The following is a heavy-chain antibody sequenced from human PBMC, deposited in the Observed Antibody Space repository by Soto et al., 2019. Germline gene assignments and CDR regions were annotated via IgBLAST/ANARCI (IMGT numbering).Heavy chain of an antibody. CDR3: ARDALSYSSSSYNWFDP. D-gene: IGHD6-13*01. CDR2: IIPILGIA. V-gene: IGHV1-69*08. J-gene: IGHJ5*02. Sequence: QVQLVQSGAEVKKPVSSVKVSCKASGGTFSSYTISWVRQAPGQGLEWMGRIIPILGIANYAQKFQGRVTITADKSTSTAYMELSSLRSEDTAVYYCARDALSYSSSSYNWFDPWGHGTLVTVSS. CDR1: GGTFSSYT.